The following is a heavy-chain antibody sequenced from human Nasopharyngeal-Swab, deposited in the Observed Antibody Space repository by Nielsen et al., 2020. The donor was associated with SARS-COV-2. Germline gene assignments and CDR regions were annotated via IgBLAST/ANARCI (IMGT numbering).Heavy chain of an antibody. V-gene: IGHV3-7*03. J-gene: IGHJ4*02. D-gene: IGHD1-20*01. CDR2: IKEDGSEK. CDR3: ARLPRNNWRLDS. Sequence: GGSLRLSCAASGFTFGNHWMSWVRQAPGKRLEWVANIKEDGSEKDYVDSVKGRFTISRDNIKNSLYLQMNSLRVEDTAVYFCARLPRNNWRLDSWGQGILVTVSS. CDR1: GFTFGNHW.